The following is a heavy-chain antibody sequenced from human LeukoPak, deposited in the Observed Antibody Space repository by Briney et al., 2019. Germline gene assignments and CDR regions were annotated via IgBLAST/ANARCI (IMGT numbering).Heavy chain of an antibody. Sequence: ASVKVSCKASGYTFTGYYMHWVRQAPGQGLEWMGWINPNSCGTNYAQKFQGRVTMTRDTSISTAYMELSRLRSDDTAVYYCARSHSEGIAAAENNYWGQGTLVTVSS. CDR3: ARSHSEGIAAAENNY. CDR1: GYTFTGYY. V-gene: IGHV1-2*02. CDR2: INPNSCGT. J-gene: IGHJ4*02. D-gene: IGHD6-13*01.